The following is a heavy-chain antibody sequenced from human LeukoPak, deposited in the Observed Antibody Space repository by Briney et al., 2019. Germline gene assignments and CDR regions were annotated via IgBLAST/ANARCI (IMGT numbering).Heavy chain of an antibody. D-gene: IGHD2-2*01. CDR2: INPSGGST. CDR1: GYTFTSYY. Sequence: ASVKVSCKASGYTFTSYYMHWVRQAPGQGLEWMGIINPSGGSTSYAQKFQGRVTMTRDTSTSTVYMELSSLRSEDTAVYYCARVLGRAEPAAIPKSWFDPWGQGTLVTVSS. CDR3: ARVLGRAEPAAIPKSWFDP. J-gene: IGHJ5*02. V-gene: IGHV1-46*01.